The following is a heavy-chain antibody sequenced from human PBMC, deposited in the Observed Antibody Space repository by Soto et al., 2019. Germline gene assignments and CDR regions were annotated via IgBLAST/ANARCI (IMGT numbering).Heavy chain of an antibody. CDR3: ATDYCSGGSCYSDDAFDI. CDR1: GFTFSSYW. V-gene: IGHV3-7*04. J-gene: IGHJ3*02. D-gene: IGHD2-15*01. Sequence: EVQLVESGGGLVQPGGSLRLSCAASGFTFSSYWMSWVRQAPGKGLEWVANIKQDGSEKYYVDSVKGRFIISRDNAKNSLYLQMNSLRAEDTAVYYCATDYCSGGSCYSDDAFDIWGQGTMVTVSS. CDR2: IKQDGSEK.